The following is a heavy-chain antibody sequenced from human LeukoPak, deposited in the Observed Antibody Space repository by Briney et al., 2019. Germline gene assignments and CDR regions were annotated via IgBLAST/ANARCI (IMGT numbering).Heavy chain of an antibody. D-gene: IGHD5-18*01. CDR3: ARGWGYSYPYYFDY. CDR1: GYSFVLYG. CDR2: ISTYNGNT. J-gene: IGHJ4*02. Sequence: ASVKVSCKASGYSFVLYGISWVRQAPGQGPEWMGWISTYNGNTKYAEKFQGRVTMTTDTPTSTAYMELRSLRSDDTAVYYCARGWGYSYPYYFDYWGQGTLVTVSS. V-gene: IGHV1-18*01.